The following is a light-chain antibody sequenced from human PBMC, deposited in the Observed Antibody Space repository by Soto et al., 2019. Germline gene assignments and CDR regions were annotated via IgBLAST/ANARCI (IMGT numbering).Light chain of an antibody. V-gene: IGLV2-11*01. CDR1: NNDVGGYNF. CDR2: DAT. Sequence: QSALTQPRSVSGSPGQSVTISCTGTNNDVGGYNFVSWYQQQPGKAPKLMIYDATKRPSGVPDRFSGSKSGNTASLTISGLQADDDADYYCSSYAGSYTLVFGGGTKLTVL. CDR3: SSYAGSYTLV. J-gene: IGLJ3*02.